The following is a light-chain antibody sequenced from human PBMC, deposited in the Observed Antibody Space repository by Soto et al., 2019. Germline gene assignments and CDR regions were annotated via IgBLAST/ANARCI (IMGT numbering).Light chain of an antibody. J-gene: IGKJ4*01. V-gene: IGKV3-20*01. CDR2: GAS. Sequence: EIVLTQSPGTLSLSPGERATLSCRASQSVSSSFLAWYQQKPGQAPRLLIYGASSRATGIPGRFSGSGSGTDFTLNISRLEPEDVAVYYCQQYGSSPLTFGGGTKVEIK. CDR3: QQYGSSPLT. CDR1: QSVSSSF.